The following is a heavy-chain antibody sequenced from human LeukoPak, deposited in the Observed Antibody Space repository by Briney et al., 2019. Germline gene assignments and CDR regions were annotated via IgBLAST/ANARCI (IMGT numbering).Heavy chain of an antibody. V-gene: IGHV3-23*01. CDR2: ISSGGGST. CDR1: GFTFSSYA. D-gene: IGHD3-22*01. J-gene: IGHJ4*02. Sequence: PGGSLRLSCAGSGFTFSSYAMSWVRQAPGKGLEWVSGISSGGGSTYYADSVKGRFTISRDNSKNTLYLQMNSLRAEDTAVYYCAKTPMIVAPFDYWGQGTLVTVSS. CDR3: AKTPMIVAPFDY.